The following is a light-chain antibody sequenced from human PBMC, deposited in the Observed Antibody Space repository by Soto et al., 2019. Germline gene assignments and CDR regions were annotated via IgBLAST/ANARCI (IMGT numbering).Light chain of an antibody. CDR3: QQYGSTPRVT. CDR2: GAS. J-gene: IGKJ5*01. V-gene: IGKV3-20*01. Sequence: EIVVTDSPATVSVSRCETASLSCSASQSAGNFLAWYQQKPGQAPRLLIYGASIRATGIPDRFGGSGSGTDFTLTIRTLAPEDFAVYYCQQYGSTPRVTFGQAPRLHIK. CDR1: QSAGNF.